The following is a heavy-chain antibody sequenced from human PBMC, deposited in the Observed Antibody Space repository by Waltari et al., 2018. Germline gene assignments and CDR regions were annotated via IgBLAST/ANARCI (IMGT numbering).Heavy chain of an antibody. V-gene: IGHV1-69*10. CDR2: IIPILGIA. CDR1: GGTFSSYA. CDR3: ARDHSSYSPLAFDI. D-gene: IGHD4-4*01. Sequence: QVQLVQSGAEVKKPGSSVKVSCKASGGTFSSYAISWVRQAPGQGLEWMGGIIPILGIANYEQKFQGRVTITADKSTSTAYMELSSLRSEDTAVYYCARDHSSYSPLAFDIWGQGTMVTVSS. J-gene: IGHJ3*02.